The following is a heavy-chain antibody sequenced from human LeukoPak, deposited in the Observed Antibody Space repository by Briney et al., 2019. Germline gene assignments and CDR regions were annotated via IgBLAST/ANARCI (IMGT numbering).Heavy chain of an antibody. D-gene: IGHD5-18*01. CDR1: GGTFSDYA. Sequence: SVKVSCKASGGTFSDYAINWVRQSPGQGLEWMGGIIPMIGTTNHAQKFQGRVTITADESTSTVYMDLSSLTSADTAVYYCASPLGNVDTADQTLNYGMDVWGQGTTVTVSS. CDR3: ASPLGNVDTADQTLNYGMDV. CDR2: IIPMIGTT. J-gene: IGHJ6*02. V-gene: IGHV1-69*01.